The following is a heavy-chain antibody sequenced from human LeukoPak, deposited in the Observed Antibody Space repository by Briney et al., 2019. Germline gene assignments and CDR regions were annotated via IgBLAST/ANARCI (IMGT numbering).Heavy chain of an antibody. CDR2: ISPDSGGT. Sequence: GASVKVSCNASGHSFTGRYLHWVRQTPGQGLEWMGWISPDSGGTSYAQKFQGKVTMTRDTSTSTAYMDLRGLTFDDTAVYYCAITTGRGTTTAYWFDPWGQGTLVTVSS. V-gene: IGHV1-2*02. D-gene: IGHD1-7*01. CDR3: AITTGRGTTTAYWFDP. J-gene: IGHJ5*02. CDR1: GHSFTGRY.